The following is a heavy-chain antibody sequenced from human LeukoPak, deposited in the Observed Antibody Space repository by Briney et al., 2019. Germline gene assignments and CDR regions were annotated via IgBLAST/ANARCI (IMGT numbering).Heavy chain of an antibody. CDR2: IRYDGSNK. Sequence: GGSLRLSCAASGFTFSSYGMHWVRQAPGKGLEWVAFIRYDGSNKYYADSVKGRFTISRDNSKNTLYLQMNSLRAEDTAVYYCARLKGVRGARTLYYYYYMDVWGKGTTVTVSS. D-gene: IGHD3-10*01. CDR3: ARLKGVRGARTLYYYYYMDV. V-gene: IGHV3-30*02. J-gene: IGHJ6*03. CDR1: GFTFSSYG.